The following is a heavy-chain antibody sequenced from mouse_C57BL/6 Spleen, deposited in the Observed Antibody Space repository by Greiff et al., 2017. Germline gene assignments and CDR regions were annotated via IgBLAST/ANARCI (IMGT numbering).Heavy chain of an antibody. D-gene: IGHD2-4*01. CDR3: ARGDYEEGFAY. CDR2: INPSSGYT. Sequence: VQLQQSGAELARPGASVKMSCKASGYTFTSYTMHWVKQMPGQGLEWIGYINPSSGYTKYKQKFKDKATLTADKSSSTAYMQLSSLTSEDSAVYYCARGDYEEGFAYWGQGTLVTVSA. CDR1: GYTFTSYT. V-gene: IGHV1-4*01. J-gene: IGHJ3*01.